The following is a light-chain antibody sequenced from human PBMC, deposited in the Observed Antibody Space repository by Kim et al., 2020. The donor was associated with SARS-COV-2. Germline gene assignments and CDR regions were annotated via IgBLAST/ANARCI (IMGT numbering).Light chain of an antibody. CDR1: ISNIGSKS. CDR2: SAN. Sequence: GQGVTISSARSISNIGSKSVKWYQQRPGTAPTLVMSSANQRPSGVPDRSSGTKSGTSASLAIRGLQSEDEADYYCVAWDDSLNPHVFGTGTKVTVL. J-gene: IGLJ1*01. V-gene: IGLV1-44*01. CDR3: VAWDDSLNPHV.